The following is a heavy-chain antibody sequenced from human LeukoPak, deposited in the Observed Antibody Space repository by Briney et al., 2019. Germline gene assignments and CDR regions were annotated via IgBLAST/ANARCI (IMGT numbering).Heavy chain of an antibody. J-gene: IGHJ4*02. D-gene: IGHD4-17*01. CDR2: ISISGTTI. CDR3: GSGHYGDSAFDY. CDR1: GFTFSDYY. Sequence: GGSLRLSCAASGFTFSDYYMSWIRQAPGKGLEWVSYISISGTTIHYADSVKGRFTISRDNAKNSLYLQMNSLMAEDTAVYFCGSGHYGDSAFDYWGQGTLVTVSS. V-gene: IGHV3-11*01.